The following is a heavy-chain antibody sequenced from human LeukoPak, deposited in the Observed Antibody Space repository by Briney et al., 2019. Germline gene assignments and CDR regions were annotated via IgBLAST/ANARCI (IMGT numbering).Heavy chain of an antibody. J-gene: IGHJ4*02. CDR1: GFTFSSYS. V-gene: IGHV3-64*01. Sequence: PGGSLRLSCAASGFTFSSYSMNWVRQAPGKGLEFVSAISYNGGNTYYANSVKGRFTISRDNSKNTLYLQMGSLRTEDTAVYYCARRPYSVTFYVDYWGQGTLVTVSS. D-gene: IGHD1-26*01. CDR2: ISYNGGNT. CDR3: ARRPYSVTFYVDY.